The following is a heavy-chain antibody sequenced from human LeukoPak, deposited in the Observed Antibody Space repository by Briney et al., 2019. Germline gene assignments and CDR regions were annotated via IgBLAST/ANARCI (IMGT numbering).Heavy chain of an antibody. Sequence: KPSETLSLTCTVSSGSISDYYWSWIRQPPGKGLEWIGYIYYSGSTNYKPSLKSRVSILVDLSKNQFSLKMSSVTAADTAVYYCARELKVGNTGYYFDYWGQGTLVTVSS. J-gene: IGHJ4*02. V-gene: IGHV4-59*01. CDR1: SGSISDYY. CDR3: ARELKVGNTGYYFDY. D-gene: IGHD2/OR15-2a*01. CDR2: IYYSGST.